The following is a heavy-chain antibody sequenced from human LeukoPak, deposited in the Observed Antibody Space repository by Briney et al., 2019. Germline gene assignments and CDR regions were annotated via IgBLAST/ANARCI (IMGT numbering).Heavy chain of an antibody. CDR3: ARGALGGDLDY. CDR2: IYSGGST. CDR1: RFTVSSNY. J-gene: IGHJ4*02. V-gene: IGHV3-53*01. D-gene: IGHD2-21*02. Sequence: PGGSLRLSCAASRFTVSSNYMSWVRQAPGKGLEWVSVIYSGGSTYYADSVKGRFTISRDNSKNTLYLQMNSLRAEDTAVYYCARGALGGDLDYWGQGTLVTVSS.